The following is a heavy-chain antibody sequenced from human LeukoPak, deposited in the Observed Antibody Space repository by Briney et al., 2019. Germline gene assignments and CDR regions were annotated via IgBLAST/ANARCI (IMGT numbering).Heavy chain of an antibody. Sequence: ASVKVSCKASGYTFTSYGISWVRQAPGQGLEWMGWISAYNGNTNYAQKLQSRVTMTTDTSTSTAYMELRSLRSDDTAVYYCAREARYYYGSGSYPDYWGQGTLVTVSS. V-gene: IGHV1-18*01. D-gene: IGHD3-10*01. CDR3: AREARYYYGSGSYPDY. CDR1: GYTFTSYG. CDR2: ISAYNGNT. J-gene: IGHJ4*02.